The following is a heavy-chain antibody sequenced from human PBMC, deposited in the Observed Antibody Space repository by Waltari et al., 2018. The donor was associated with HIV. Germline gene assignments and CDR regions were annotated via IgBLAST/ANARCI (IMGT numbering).Heavy chain of an antibody. D-gene: IGHD3-10*01. CDR1: GLDFSHAW. J-gene: IGHJ4*02. CDR3: TTDKSWSPDY. V-gene: IGHV3-15*01. Sequence: EVRLVESGGCLLKPGGSHILSCKASGLDFSHAWMSWVRQAPGKGLEWLGRIKRKIDGGTADYTESVQGRFSISRDDSKNTVYLEMNSLKIEDTAVYYCTTDKSWSPDYWGQGTLVTVSS. CDR2: IKRKIDGGTA.